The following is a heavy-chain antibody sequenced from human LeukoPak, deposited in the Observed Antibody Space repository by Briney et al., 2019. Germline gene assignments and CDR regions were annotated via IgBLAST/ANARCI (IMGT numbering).Heavy chain of an antibody. CDR1: GGSISSYY. Sequence: SETLSLTCTVSGGSISSYYWSWIRQPAGKGLEWIGRIYTSGSTNYNPSLKSRVTMSVDTSKNQFSPKLSSVTAADTAVYYCARDTYYYDSSGYYTFMNWFDPWGQGTLVTVSS. J-gene: IGHJ5*02. CDR3: ARDTYYYDSSGYYTFMNWFDP. V-gene: IGHV4-4*07. D-gene: IGHD3-22*01. CDR2: IYTSGST.